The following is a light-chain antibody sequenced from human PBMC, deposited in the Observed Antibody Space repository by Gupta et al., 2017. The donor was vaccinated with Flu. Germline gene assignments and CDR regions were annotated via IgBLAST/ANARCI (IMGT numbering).Light chain of an antibody. CDR3: RQYYNSPPWT. CDR2: GAS. Sequence: EIVMTQSPATLSVSPGEGATLSCRASQSVSSKLAWYQQKPGQAPRLLIYGASTRATGNPARFSGSGYGKEFTLTISSRQSEDFAVYYCRQYYNSPPWTFGQGTRLELK. CDR1: QSVSSK. V-gene: IGKV3-15*01. J-gene: IGKJ1*01.